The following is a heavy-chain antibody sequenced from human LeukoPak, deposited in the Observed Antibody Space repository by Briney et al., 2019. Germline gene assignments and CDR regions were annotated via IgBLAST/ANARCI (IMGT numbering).Heavy chain of an antibody. J-gene: IGHJ4*02. CDR1: GYTFTSYY. V-gene: IGHV1-46*01. Sequence: ASVKVSCKASGYTFTSYYMYWVRQAPGQGLEWMGIINPSAGSTSYAQKFQGRVTMTRDTSTSTVYMELSSLRSEDTAVYYCSCSSTSCYRWGQGTLVTVSS. D-gene: IGHD2-2*01. CDR2: INPSAGST. CDR3: SCSSTSCYR.